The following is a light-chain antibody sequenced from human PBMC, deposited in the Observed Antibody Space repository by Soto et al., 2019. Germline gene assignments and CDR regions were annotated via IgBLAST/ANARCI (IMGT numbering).Light chain of an antibody. J-gene: IGKJ5*01. CDR2: AAT. CDR3: QQLNSYPIT. V-gene: IGKV1-9*01. Sequence: LSNSPLPLSAYVRARATITCRASQGVSSSLAWYQQKPGKAPKLLIYAATTLQSGVPSRFSGSGSGTDFTLTISSLQPEDFATYYCQQLNSYPITFGQRRLLAVK. CDR1: QGVSSS.